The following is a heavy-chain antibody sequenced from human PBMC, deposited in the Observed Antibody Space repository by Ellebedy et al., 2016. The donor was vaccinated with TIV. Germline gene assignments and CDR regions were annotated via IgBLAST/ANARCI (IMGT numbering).Heavy chain of an antibody. CDR3: AKDKHTRYLDH. CDR2: IWFDGSNE. J-gene: IGHJ4*02. CDR1: GIPFSSSG. D-gene: IGHD2-21*01. V-gene: IGHV3-33*06. Sequence: PGGSLRLSCAASGIPFSSSGMHWVRQAPGKGLAWVAIIWFDGSNEYYADSVQGRSTISRDNSKTTVDLQIRSLRAEDTAVYYCAKDKHTRYLDHWGQGTLVTVSS.